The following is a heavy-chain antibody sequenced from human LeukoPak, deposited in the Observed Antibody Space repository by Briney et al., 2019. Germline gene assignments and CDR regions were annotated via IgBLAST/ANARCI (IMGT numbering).Heavy chain of an antibody. CDR3: ARALGGSSGRDY. Sequence: PGGSLRLSCAASGFTFSSYEMNWVRQAPGKGLEWVSAISGSGGSTCYADSVKGRFTISRDNSKNTLYLQMNSLRAEDTAVYYCARALGGSSGRDYWGQGTLVTVSS. CDR2: ISGSGGST. J-gene: IGHJ4*02. V-gene: IGHV3-23*01. D-gene: IGHD6-19*01. CDR1: GFTFSSYE.